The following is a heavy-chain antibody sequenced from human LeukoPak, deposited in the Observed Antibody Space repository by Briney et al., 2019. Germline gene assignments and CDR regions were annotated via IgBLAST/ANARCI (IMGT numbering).Heavy chain of an antibody. V-gene: IGHV4-38-2*02. CDR3: ARAEGEIYYRLGSNNWFDP. CDR2: IRHSGTP. CDR1: GYSISSGYY. J-gene: IGHJ5*02. D-gene: IGHD3-10*01. Sequence: SETLSLTCTVSGYSISSGYYWGWIRQPPGKGLEWIGTIRHSGTPYYNPSLKSRVTISIDSPKNQFSLKLPSVTAADTGVVYCARAEGEIYYRLGSNNWFDPWGQGTLVTVSS.